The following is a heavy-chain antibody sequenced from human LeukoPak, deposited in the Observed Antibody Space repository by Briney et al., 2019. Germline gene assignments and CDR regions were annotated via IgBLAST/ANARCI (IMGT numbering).Heavy chain of an antibody. V-gene: IGHV3-33*01. CDR1: GFTFSSYG. J-gene: IGHJ4*02. D-gene: IGHD2-15*01. CDR3: AREAYCSGGSCYLYYFDY. Sequence: GGSLRLSCAASGFTFSSYGMHWVRQAPGKGLEWVAVIWYDGSNKYYADSVKGRFTISRDNSKNTLYLQMNSLGAEDTAVYYCAREAYCSGGSCYLYYFDYWGQGTLVTVSS. CDR2: IWYDGSNK.